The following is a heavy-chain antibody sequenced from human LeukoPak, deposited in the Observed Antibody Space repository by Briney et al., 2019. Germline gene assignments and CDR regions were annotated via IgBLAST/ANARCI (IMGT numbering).Heavy chain of an antibody. CDR3: ARYSYGIHGFDY. V-gene: IGHV3-11*04. CDR1: GFTFSDYY. Sequence: GGSLRLSCAASGFTFSDYYMSWIRQAPGKGLEWVSYISTSGNTIYDADSVKGRFTISRDNAKNSLYLQMNSLRAEDTAVYYCARYSYGIHGFDYWGQGTLVTVSS. CDR2: ISTSGNTI. J-gene: IGHJ4*02. D-gene: IGHD5-18*01.